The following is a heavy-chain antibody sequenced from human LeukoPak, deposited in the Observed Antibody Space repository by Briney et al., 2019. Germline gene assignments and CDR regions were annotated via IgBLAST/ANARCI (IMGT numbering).Heavy chain of an antibody. D-gene: IGHD4-17*01. CDR1: GGSFSGYY. J-gene: IGHJ4*02. Sequence: KPSETLSLTCAVYGGSFSGYYWSWIRQPPGKGLEWIGEINHSGSTNYNPSLKSRVTISVDTSKNQFSLKLSSVTAADTAVYYCAIPGKDYGDLPDYWGQGTLVTVSS. CDR2: INHSGST. V-gene: IGHV4-34*01. CDR3: AIPGKDYGDLPDY.